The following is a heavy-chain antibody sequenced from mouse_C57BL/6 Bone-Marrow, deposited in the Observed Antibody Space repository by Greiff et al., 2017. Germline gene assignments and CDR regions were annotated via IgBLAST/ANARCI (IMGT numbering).Heavy chain of an antibody. CDR2: IWSGGST. CDR1: GFSLTSYG. CDR3: ARKGWLLRENTMDY. J-gene: IGHJ4*01. V-gene: IGHV2-2*01. D-gene: IGHD2-3*01. Sequence: QVQLKESGPGLVQPSQSLSITCTVSGFSLTSYGVHWVRQSPGKGLEWLGVIWSGGSTDYNAAFISRLSISKDNSKGLVFFKMNSLQADDTAIYYCARKGWLLRENTMDYWGQGTSVTVSS.